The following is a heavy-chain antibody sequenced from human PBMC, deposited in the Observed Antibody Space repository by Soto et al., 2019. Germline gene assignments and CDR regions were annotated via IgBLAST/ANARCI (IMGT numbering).Heavy chain of an antibody. V-gene: IGHV3-30*03. Sequence: GGSLRLSCAANGFMFSNYDMHWVLQAPCKGLECVAVILNDGSNKYYADSVKGRFTISRDNSKNTFYMQMDSLRVEDTAVYYCARAGRAAWIQPRDTIDIWGQGTLVTVSS. CDR3: ARAGRAAWIQPRDTIDI. D-gene: IGHD5-18*01. J-gene: IGHJ3*02. CDR1: GFMFSNYD. CDR2: ILNDGSNK.